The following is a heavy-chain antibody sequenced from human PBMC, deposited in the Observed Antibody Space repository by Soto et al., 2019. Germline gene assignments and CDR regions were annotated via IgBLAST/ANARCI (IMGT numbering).Heavy chain of an antibody. V-gene: IGHV3-72*01. CDR3: VRATDFSDSSGYTRCLDY. D-gene: IGHD3-22*01. CDR2: TRDKPQGYST. Sequence: GGSLRLSCAGSGITLSAHNIDWFRQAPGKGPKRVGRTRDKPQGYSTAYAASVNGRFTTSRDESKNSAYLQMNSLKTEDTAVYYGVRATDFSDSSGYTRCLDYWGQGTLVTSPQ. CDR1: GITLSAHN. J-gene: IGHJ4*02.